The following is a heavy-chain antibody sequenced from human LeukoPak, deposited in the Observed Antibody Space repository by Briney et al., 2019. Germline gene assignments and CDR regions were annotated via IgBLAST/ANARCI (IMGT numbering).Heavy chain of an antibody. CDR2: INEDGSIT. CDR1: GFTFRTYW. D-gene: IGHD1-26*01. Sequence: GGSLRLSCAVSGFTFRTYWMYWVRQVPGEGLVWVSRINEDGSITNYADSVKGRFSISRDNAKNTLYLQMNSLRAEDTAVYYCGRDLGGRSGYWGQGTLVTVS. CDR3: GRDLGGRSGY. J-gene: IGHJ4*02. V-gene: IGHV3-74*01.